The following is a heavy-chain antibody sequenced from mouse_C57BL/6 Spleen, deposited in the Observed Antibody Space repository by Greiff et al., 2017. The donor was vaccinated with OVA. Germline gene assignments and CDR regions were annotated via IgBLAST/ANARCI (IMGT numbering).Heavy chain of an antibody. Sequence: EVQLQQSGPELVKPGASVKISCKASGYTFTDYYMNWVKQSHGKSLEWIGDINPNNGGTSYNQKFKGKATLTVDKSSSTAYMELRSLTSEDSAVYYCARRALDDWGQGTTLTVSS. CDR1: GYTFTDYY. V-gene: IGHV1-26*01. J-gene: IGHJ2*01. CDR2: INPNNGGT. D-gene: IGHD3-3*01. CDR3: ARRALDD.